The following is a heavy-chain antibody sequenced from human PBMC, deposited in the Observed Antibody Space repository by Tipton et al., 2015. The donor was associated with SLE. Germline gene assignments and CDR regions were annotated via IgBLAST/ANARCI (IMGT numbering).Heavy chain of an antibody. V-gene: IGHV4-4*08. J-gene: IGHJ3*02. CDR1: GASIRSYY. CDR2: IYTSGTT. D-gene: IGHD5-12*01. Sequence: TLSLTCSVSGASIRSYYWSWIRQPPGKGLEWIGYIYTSGTTSGTTSYTPSLKSRVTISVDTSKNQFSLRLSSMTAADTAVYYCARARWSGYEKSFDIWGQGTMVTVSS. CDR3: ARARWSGYEKSFDI.